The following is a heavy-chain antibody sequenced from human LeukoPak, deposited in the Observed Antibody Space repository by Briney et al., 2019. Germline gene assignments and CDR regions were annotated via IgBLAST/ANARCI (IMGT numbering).Heavy chain of an antibody. CDR3: ARVLRAASWRSYDY. CDR1: GGSVSNSLYY. CDR2: IYYNGDT. J-gene: IGHJ4*02. D-gene: IGHD5-18*01. V-gene: IGHV4-61*01. Sequence: SETLSLTCTVSGGSVSNSLYYWSWIRQPPGKGLEWIGYIYYNGDTNYNPSLKSRVIISIDTSSNQFSLRLNSMTAADAAVYYCARVLRAASWRSYDYWGQGSLVTVSS.